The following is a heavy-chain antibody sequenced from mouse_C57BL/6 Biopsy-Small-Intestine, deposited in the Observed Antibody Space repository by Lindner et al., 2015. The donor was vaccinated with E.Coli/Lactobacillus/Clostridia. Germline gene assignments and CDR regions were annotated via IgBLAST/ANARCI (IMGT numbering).Heavy chain of an antibody. V-gene: IGHV1-79*01. Sequence: SVKVSCKASGYTFTTYGISWVRQAPGQGLEWMGWISAYYGDTHYAQNLQGRVTMTTDTSTTTAYMELRSLRSDDTAVYYCVRESEDSGTVFFGYWGQGTLVSVSS. CDR2: ISAYYGDT. J-gene: IGHJ4*01. CDR3: VRESEDSGTVFFGY. CDR1: GYTFTTYG. D-gene: IGHD6-1*01.